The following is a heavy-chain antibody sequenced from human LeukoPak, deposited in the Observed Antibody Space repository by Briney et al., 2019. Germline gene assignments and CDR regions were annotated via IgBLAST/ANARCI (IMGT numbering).Heavy chain of an antibody. CDR2: ISGGGGST. D-gene: IGHD1-14*01. CDR1: EFTFSNYA. CDR3: AKGSGINHYHWIDP. J-gene: IGHJ5*02. V-gene: IGHV3-23*01. Sequence: GSLRLSCAASEFTFSNYAMNWVRQAPGKGLEWVSGISGGGGSTYYADSVKGRFTISRDNSKNTLYLQMDSLRAEDTALHYCAKGSGINHYHWIDPWGQGTLVTVSS.